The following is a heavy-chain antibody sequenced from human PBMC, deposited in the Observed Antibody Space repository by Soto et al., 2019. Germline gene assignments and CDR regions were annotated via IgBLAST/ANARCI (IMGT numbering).Heavy chain of an antibody. CDR2: ISYDGSNK. V-gene: IGHV3-30*18. CDR1: GFTLRSYG. D-gene: IGHD3-3*01. Sequence: PGGSLRLSCAASGFTLRSYGMHWVRQAPGKGLEWVAVISYDGSNKYYADSVKGRFTISRDNSKNTLYLQMNSLRAEDTAVYYCAKVPPITIRDYWGQGTLVTVSS. J-gene: IGHJ4*02. CDR3: AKVPPITIRDY.